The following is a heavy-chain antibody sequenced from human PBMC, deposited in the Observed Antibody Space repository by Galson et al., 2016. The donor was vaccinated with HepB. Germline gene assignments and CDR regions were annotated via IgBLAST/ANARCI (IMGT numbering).Heavy chain of an antibody. V-gene: IGHV4-4*02. D-gene: IGHD3-3*01. CDR1: GGSVSRGAW. Sequence: LPCAVSGGSVSRGAWDDPWWTWVRQPPGKGLEWVGDTHHGRGTNYNPSLKNRVAISMDSSGNQFSLRLNSVTAADTAIYYCATRHYHLFGWGHGILVTVSS. CDR3: ATRHYHLFG. CDR2: THHGRGT. J-gene: IGHJ4*01.